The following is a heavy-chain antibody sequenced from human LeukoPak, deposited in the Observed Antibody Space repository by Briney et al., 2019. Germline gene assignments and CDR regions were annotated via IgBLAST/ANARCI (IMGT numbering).Heavy chain of an antibody. J-gene: IGHJ4*02. Sequence: GGSLRLSCAVSGFTFGDDYMSWIRQAPGQGLEWVSYISNSGGYTNYADSVAGRFTISRDNAENSLYLQMNSLRAEDTAVYYCARSRGAGPGAYFDYWGQGTVVTVTS. CDR3: ARSRGAGPGAYFDY. D-gene: IGHD6-19*01. CDR2: ISNSGGYT. CDR1: GFTFGDDY. V-gene: IGHV3-11*03.